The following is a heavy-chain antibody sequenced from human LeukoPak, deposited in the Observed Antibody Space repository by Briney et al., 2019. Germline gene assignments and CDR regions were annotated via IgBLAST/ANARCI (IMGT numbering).Heavy chain of an antibody. V-gene: IGHV1-2*06. J-gene: IGHJ4*02. D-gene: IGHD6-19*01. CDR1: GYTFTGYY. CDR3: ARDSSSGWYYFDY. CDR2: INPNSGGT. Sequence: GASVKVSCXASGYTFTGYYMHWVRQAHGQGLEWMGRINPNSGGTNYAQKFQGRVTMTRDTSISTAYMELSSLRSDDTAMYYCARDSSSGWYYFDYWGQGTLVTVSS.